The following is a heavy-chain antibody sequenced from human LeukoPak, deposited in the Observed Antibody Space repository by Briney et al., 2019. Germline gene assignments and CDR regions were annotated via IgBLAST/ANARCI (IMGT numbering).Heavy chain of an antibody. CDR1: GGTFNTYA. CDR2: IIPIFGTA. V-gene: IGHV1-69*13. D-gene: IGHD3-3*01. CDR3: ALGYYPPYFGY. J-gene: IGHJ4*02. Sequence: SVKVSCKASGGTFNTYAISWVRQAPGQGLEWMGAIIPIFGTANYAQKFQGRVTITADESTSTAYMELSSLRSEDTAVYYCALGYYPPYFGYWGQGTLVTVSS.